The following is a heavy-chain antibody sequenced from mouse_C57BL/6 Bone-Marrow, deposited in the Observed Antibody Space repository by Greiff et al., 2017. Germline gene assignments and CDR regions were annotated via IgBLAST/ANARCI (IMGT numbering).Heavy chain of an antibody. CDR1: GFNIKDDY. D-gene: IGHD2-3*01. V-gene: IGHV14-4*01. CDR3: TLNGYYFYFDY. J-gene: IGHJ2*01. Sequence: VQLQQSGAELVRPGASVKLSCTASGFNIKDDYMHWVKQRPEQGLEWIGWIDPENGDTEYASKFQGKATITADTSSNTAYLQLSSLTSEDTAVYYCTLNGYYFYFDYWGQGTTLTVSS. CDR2: IDPENGDT.